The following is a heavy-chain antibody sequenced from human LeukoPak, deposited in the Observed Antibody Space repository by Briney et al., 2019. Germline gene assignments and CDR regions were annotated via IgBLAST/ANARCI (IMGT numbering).Heavy chain of an antibody. CDR1: GFTVSSNY. CDR3: ARGLAGAAAGPSFDY. Sequence: PGGSLRLSCAASGFTVSSNYMSWVRQAPGKGLEWVSVIYSGGSTYYADSVKGRFTISRDNSKNTLYLQMNSLRAEDTAVYYCARGLAGAAAGPSFDYWGQGTLVTVSS. CDR2: IYSGGST. V-gene: IGHV3-53*01. J-gene: IGHJ4*02. D-gene: IGHD6-13*01.